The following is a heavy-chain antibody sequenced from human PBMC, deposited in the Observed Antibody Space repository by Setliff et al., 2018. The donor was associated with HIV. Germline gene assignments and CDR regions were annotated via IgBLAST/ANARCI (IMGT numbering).Heavy chain of an antibody. CDR1: GFAFSFYA. CDR2: IEFDGSDK. D-gene: IGHD2-15*01. CDR3: AKTLPTLYPPHDYYFAMDV. J-gene: IGHJ6*02. V-gene: IGHV3-30*02. Sequence: GGSLRLSCAASGFAFSFYAMHWVRQAPGKGLEWVTFIEFDGSDKYYVDSVKGRFTISRDNSKNTLYLQMNSLRAEDTAVYYCAKTLPTLYPPHDYYFAMDVWGQGTTVTVSS.